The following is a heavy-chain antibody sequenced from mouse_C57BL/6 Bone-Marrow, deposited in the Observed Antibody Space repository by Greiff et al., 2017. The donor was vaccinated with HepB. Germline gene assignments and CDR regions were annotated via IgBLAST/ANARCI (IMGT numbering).Heavy chain of an antibody. V-gene: IGHV1-55*01. J-gene: IGHJ2*01. CDR1: GYTFTSYW. CDR2: IYPGSGST. CDR3: ARGGDYYGSSDY. D-gene: IGHD1-1*01. Sequence: VQLQQPGAELVKPGASVKMSCKASGYTFTSYWITWVKQRSGQGLEWIGDIYPGSGSTNYNEKFKSKATLTVDTSSSTAYMQLSSLTSEDSAVYYCARGGDYYGSSDYWGQGTTLTVSS.